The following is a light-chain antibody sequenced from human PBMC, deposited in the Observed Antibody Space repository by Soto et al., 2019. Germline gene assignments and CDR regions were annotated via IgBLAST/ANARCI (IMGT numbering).Light chain of an antibody. CDR1: QSISAY. CDR3: QESYSTPSVT. CDR2: AAS. Sequence: DIQMAQFPTSISASVGDRVTANRGQTQSISAYLNWYQQKPGKAPKLLIYAASSLQSGVPSRFSGSGSGTDFTLTISSLQPQDFATYYCQESYSTPSVTFGTGTKVDIK. V-gene: IGKV1-39*01. J-gene: IGKJ3*01.